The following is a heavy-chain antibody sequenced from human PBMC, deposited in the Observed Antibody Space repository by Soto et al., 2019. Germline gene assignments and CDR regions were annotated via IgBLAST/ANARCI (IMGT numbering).Heavy chain of an antibody. D-gene: IGHD1-26*01. Sequence: SVKVSCKASGGTFSSYAISWVRQAPGQGLEWMGGIIPIFGTANYAQKFQGRVTITADESTSPGYMELSSMRSEDTAVYYCARDDEGATYFDYWGQGTLVTVSS. CDR2: IIPIFGTA. J-gene: IGHJ4*02. V-gene: IGHV1-69*13. CDR3: ARDDEGATYFDY. CDR1: GGTFSSYA.